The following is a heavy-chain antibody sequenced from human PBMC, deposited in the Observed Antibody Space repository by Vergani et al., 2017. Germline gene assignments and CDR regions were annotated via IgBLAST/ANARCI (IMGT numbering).Heavy chain of an antibody. D-gene: IGHD3-10*01. CDR2: MYHSGST. CDR1: GGSISGYY. CDR3: ERVADIYRLGSRLLDL. V-gene: IGHV4-59*01. Sequence: QVRLQESGPGLVKPSETLSLTCSVSGGSISGYYWSWIRQPPGKELEWIGYMYHSGSTNYNASLETRVTISGDTSKNQFSLKLNSVTAADTAVYYCERVADIYRLGSRLLDLWGQGILVTVSS. J-gene: IGHJ5*02.